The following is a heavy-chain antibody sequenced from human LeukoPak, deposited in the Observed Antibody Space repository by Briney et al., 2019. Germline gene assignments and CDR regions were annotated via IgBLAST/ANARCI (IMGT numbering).Heavy chain of an antibody. Sequence: SETLSLTCTVSGGSISTSNYYWSWIRQPAGKGLEWIGRIYTSGSTNYNPSLKSRVTMSVDTSKNQFSLKLSSVTAADTAVYYCARVYYYDSSGYSFDYWGQGTLVTVSS. CDR1: GGSISTSNYY. CDR2: IYTSGST. J-gene: IGHJ4*02. CDR3: ARVYYYDSSGYSFDY. D-gene: IGHD3-22*01. V-gene: IGHV4-61*02.